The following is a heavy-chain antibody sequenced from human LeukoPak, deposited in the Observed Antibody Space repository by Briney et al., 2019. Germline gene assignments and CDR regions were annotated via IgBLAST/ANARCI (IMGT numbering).Heavy chain of an antibody. CDR3: ARDKIEGPTKLDC. CDR2: IKQDESEK. V-gene: IGHV3-7*01. Sequence: PGGSLTLSCAASGLTFSRYRMSWLRQATGKGLEWVTNIKQDESEKYYVDSVKGRFTISRDNAKNSLYLQMNSLRAEDTAVYYCARDKIEGPTKLDCWGQGILVTVSS. J-gene: IGHJ4*02. CDR1: GLTFSRYR. D-gene: IGHD1-1*01.